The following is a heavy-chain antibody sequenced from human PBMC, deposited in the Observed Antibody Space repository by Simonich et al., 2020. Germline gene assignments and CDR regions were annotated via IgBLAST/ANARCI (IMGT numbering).Heavy chain of an antibody. CDR1: GYTFTGYY. CDR3: ARARLYSSSHAFDI. V-gene: IGHV1-2*02. CDR2: INPNSGGT. J-gene: IGHJ3*02. Sequence: QVQLVQSGAEVKKPGASVKVSCKASGYTFTGYYMHWVRQAPDQGLEWRGRINPNSGGTNYAQKFQGRVTMTRDTSISTAYMELSRLRSDDTAVYYCARARLYSSSHAFDIWGQGTMVTVSS. D-gene: IGHD6-6*01.